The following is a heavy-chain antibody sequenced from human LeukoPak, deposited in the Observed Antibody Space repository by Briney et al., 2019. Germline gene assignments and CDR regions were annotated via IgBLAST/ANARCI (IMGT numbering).Heavy chain of an antibody. CDR1: GYTFTDYY. V-gene: IGHV1-2*02. Sequence: ASVTVSCMASGYTFTDYYMHWVRQAPGQGIEGMGWINPNSDSTNYAQKFQGRVTMTRDTSISTAYMELSRLRSDDTAVYYCARASSGSYRGAFDIWGQGTLVTVSS. J-gene: IGHJ3*02. D-gene: IGHD3-22*01. CDR3: ARASSGSYRGAFDI. CDR2: INPNSDST.